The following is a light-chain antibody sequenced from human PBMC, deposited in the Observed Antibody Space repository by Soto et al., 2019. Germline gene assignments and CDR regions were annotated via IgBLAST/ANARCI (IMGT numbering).Light chain of an antibody. CDR2: GAS. Sequence: EIVVTQSPATLSVSPGERATLSCRASQSVTNNLAWYQQKRGQAPRLLIYGASNRATGLPPRFSGSGSGTEFTLTISSLQFEDFAVYFCQQYNDWPYTFGQGTMVEIK. V-gene: IGKV3D-15*01. CDR1: QSVTNN. J-gene: IGKJ2*01. CDR3: QQYNDWPYT.